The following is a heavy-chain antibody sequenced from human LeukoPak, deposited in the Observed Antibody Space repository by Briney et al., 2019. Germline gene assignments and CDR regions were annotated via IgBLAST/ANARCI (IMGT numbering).Heavy chain of an antibody. D-gene: IGHD3-10*01. CDR2: IYYSGST. J-gene: IGHJ3*02. CDR1: GGSISSSSYY. CDR3: ARLPITRITMVRGVIIDAFDI. Sequence: SETLSLTCTVSGGSISSSSYYWGWIRQPPGKGLEWIGSIYYSGSTYYNPSLKSRVTISVDTSKNQFSLKLSSVTAADTAVYYCARLPITRITMVRGVIIDAFDIWGQGTMVTVSS. V-gene: IGHV4-39*07.